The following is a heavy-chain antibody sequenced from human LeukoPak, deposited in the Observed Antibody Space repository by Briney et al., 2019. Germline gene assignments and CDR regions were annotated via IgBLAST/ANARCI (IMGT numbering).Heavy chain of an antibody. D-gene: IGHD2-15*01. J-gene: IGHJ4*02. V-gene: IGHV3-21*01. CDR2: ISSSSSYI. CDR3: ARGYCSGGSCYWVFDY. CDR1: GFTFNGYS. Sequence: PGGSLRLSCAASGFTFNGYSMNWVRQAPGKGLEWVSSISSSSSYIYYADSVKGRFTISRDNAKNSLYLQMNSLRAEDTAVYYCARGYCSGGSCYWVFDYWGQGTLVTVSS.